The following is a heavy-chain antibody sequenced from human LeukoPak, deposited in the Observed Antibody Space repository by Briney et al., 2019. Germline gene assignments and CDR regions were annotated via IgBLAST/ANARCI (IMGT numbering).Heavy chain of an antibody. Sequence: SETLSLTCAVSGGSISSGGYSWSWIRQPPGKGLEWIGYIYHSGSTYYNPSLKSRVTISVDRSKNQFSLKLSSVTAEDTAVYYCARDLLWVGIDTHLVRDAFDIWGQGTMVTVSS. D-gene: IGHD3-10*01. V-gene: IGHV4-30-2*01. J-gene: IGHJ3*02. CDR2: IYHSGST. CDR3: ARDLLWVGIDTHLVRDAFDI. CDR1: GGSISSGGYS.